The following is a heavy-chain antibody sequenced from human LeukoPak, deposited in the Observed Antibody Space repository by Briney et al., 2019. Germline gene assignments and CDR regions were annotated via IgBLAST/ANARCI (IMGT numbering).Heavy chain of an antibody. D-gene: IGHD5-24*01. J-gene: IGHJ3*02. Sequence: SETLSLTCTVSGGSISSSSYYWGWIRQPPGKGLEWIGSIYYSGSTYYNPSLKSRVTISVDTSKNQFSLKLSSVTAADTAVYYCARVRMAEMATILGFDVFDIWGQGTMVTVSS. V-gene: IGHV4-39*07. CDR1: GGSISSSSYY. CDR3: ARVRMAEMATILGFDVFDI. CDR2: IYYSGST.